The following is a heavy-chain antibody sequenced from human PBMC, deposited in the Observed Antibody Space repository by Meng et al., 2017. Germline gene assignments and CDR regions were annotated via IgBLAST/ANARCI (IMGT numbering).Heavy chain of an antibody. CDR3: ARQGDHYYDSSGYSLLGVWFDP. Sequence: GESLKISCKGSGYSFTSYWIGWVRQMPGKGLEWMGIIYPGDSDTRYSPSFQGQVTISADKSISTAYLQWSSLKASDTAMYYCARQGDHYYDSSGYSLLGVWFDPWGQGNRVTCAS. J-gene: IGHJ5*02. CDR1: GYSFTSYW. V-gene: IGHV5-51*01. D-gene: IGHD3-22*01. CDR2: IYPGDSDT.